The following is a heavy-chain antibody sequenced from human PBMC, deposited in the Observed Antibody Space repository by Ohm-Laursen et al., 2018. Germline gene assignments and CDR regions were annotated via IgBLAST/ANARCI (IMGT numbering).Heavy chain of an antibody. Sequence: SLRLSCAAPGFTFSSYAMSWVRQAPGKGLEWVSSISGNAVRTYDADSVKGRFSISRDNSKNTLYLQMNSLRAEDTAVYYCARDRGSYYYYGMDVWGQGTTVTVSS. V-gene: IGHV3-23*01. J-gene: IGHJ6*02. CDR3: ARDRGSYYYYGMDV. CDR1: GFTFSSYA. CDR2: ISGNAVRT.